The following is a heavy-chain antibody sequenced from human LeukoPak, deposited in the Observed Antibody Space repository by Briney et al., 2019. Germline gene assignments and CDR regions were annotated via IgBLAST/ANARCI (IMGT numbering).Heavy chain of an antibody. Sequence: PGGSLRLSCAASGFTFSSYSMNWVRQAPGKGLEWVSSISSSSSYIYYADSVKGRFTISRDNPRNSLFLQMNSLRAEDTAVYYCARGTAAGTTPFDYWGQGTLVTVSS. D-gene: IGHD6-13*01. CDR3: ARGTAAGTTPFDY. CDR2: ISSSSSYI. V-gene: IGHV3-21*01. CDR1: GFTFSSYS. J-gene: IGHJ4*02.